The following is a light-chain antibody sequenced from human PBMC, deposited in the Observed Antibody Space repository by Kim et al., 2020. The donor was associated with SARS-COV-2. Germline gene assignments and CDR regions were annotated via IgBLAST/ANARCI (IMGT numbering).Light chain of an antibody. CDR2: AAS. V-gene: IGKV1-27*01. CDR1: QDIANS. J-gene: IGKJ1*01. Sequence: SASLGDRVTITCRASQDIANSLAWYQQKPGKVPKVLIYAASTLQSGVPSRFSGSGSGTEFTLTIGSLQTEDVATYYCQKYNSAPWTFGPGTRWISN. CDR3: QKYNSAPWT.